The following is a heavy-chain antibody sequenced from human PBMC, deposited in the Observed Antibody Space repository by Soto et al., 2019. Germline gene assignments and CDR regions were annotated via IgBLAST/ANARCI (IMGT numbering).Heavy chain of an antibody. V-gene: IGHV4-30-4*01. J-gene: IGHJ5*01. CDR3: AREPYDITVNRIYS. CDR1: GGPMGRDSY. D-gene: IGHD3-22*01. Sequence: PSETPALSVTGSGGPMGRDSYWNWMLRAPGKGLEWIGYVYHTGRTYHNPSLKSRGSISVDTSNNQFSLKWRSVTAADTAVYFCAREPYDITVNRIYSWGQGIPVTV. CDR2: VYHTGRT.